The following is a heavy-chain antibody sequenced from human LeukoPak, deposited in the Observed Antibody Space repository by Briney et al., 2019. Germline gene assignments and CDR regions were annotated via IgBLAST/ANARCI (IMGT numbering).Heavy chain of an antibody. D-gene: IGHD4-23*01. Sequence: SETLSLTCTVSGGSISSNSYYWDWIRQPPGKGLEWIGTIYYSGSTSYNPSLKSRVTISVDTSKNQFSLKLSSVTAADTAVYYCARTDYGGSLLDIWGQGTMVTVSS. V-gene: IGHV4-39*07. CDR1: GGSISSNSYY. J-gene: IGHJ3*02. CDR3: ARTDYGGSLLDI. CDR2: IYYSGST.